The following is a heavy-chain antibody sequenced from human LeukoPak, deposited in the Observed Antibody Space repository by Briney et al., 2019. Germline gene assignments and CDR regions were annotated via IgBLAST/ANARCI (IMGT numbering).Heavy chain of an antibody. D-gene: IGHD1/OR15-1a*01. J-gene: IGHJ6*03. CDR1: GYTFTSYY. CDR3: ASQTQTRTNYYYYYYMDV. V-gene: IGHV1-46*01. CDR2: INPSGGST. Sequence: ASVKVSCKASGYTFTSYYMHWVRQAPGQGLEWMGIINPSGGSTSYAQKFQGRVTMTRDMSTSTVYMELSSLRSEDTAVYYCASQTQTRTNYYYYYYMDVWGKGTTVTVSS.